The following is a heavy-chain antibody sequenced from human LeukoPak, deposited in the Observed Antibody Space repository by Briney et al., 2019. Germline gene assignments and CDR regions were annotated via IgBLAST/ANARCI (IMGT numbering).Heavy chain of an antibody. Sequence: GGSLRLSCAASGFTFSSYWMSWVRQGPGKGLEWLANIKQDGSERYYVDSVKGRFTISRDNGKNSLYVQMNNLRAEDTAVYYCARSNRRGLINGFGYYFSYWGQGTLVTVSS. D-gene: IGHD3-10*01. CDR3: ARSNRRGLINGFGYYFSY. CDR1: GFTFSSYW. CDR2: IKQDGSER. J-gene: IGHJ4*02. V-gene: IGHV3-7*01.